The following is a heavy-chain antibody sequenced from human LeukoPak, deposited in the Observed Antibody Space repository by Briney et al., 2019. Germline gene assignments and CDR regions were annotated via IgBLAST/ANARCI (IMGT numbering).Heavy chain of an antibody. CDR2: IWYDGSNK. V-gene: IGHV3-33*01. Sequence: PGRSLRLSCAASGFTFSSYGMHWVRQAPGKGLEWVAVIWYDGSNKYYADSGKGRFTISRDNSRNTLYLQMNSLRAEDTAVYYCARDMGDGDYVLDYAGQGCLVTVSS. CDR1: GFTFSSYG. J-gene: IGHJ4*02. D-gene: IGHD4-17*01. CDR3: ARDMGDGDYVLDY.